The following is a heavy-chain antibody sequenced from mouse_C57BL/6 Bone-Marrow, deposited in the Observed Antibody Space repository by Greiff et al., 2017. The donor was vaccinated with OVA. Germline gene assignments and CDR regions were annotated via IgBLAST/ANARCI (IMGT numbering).Heavy chain of an antibody. CDR3: ARGDSSGYRGFDY. D-gene: IGHD3-2*02. Sequence: VQLQQSGAELARPGASVKMSCKASGYTFTSYTMHWVKQRPGQGLEWIGYINPSSGYTKYNQKFKDKATLTADKSSSTAYMQLRSLTSEDSAVYYCARGDSSGYRGFDYWGQGTTLTVSS. V-gene: IGHV1-4*01. CDR2: INPSSGYT. CDR1: GYTFTSYT. J-gene: IGHJ2*01.